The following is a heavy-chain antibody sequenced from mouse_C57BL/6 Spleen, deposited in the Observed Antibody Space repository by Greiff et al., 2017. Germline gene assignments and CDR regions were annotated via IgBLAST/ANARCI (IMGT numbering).Heavy chain of an antibody. CDR3: ARAKTYDYDKRGSLYFDY. CDR2: IDPSDSYT. J-gene: IGHJ2*01. D-gene: IGHD2-4*01. Sequence: VQLQQPGAELVRPGTSVTLSCKASGYTFTSYWMHWVKQRPGQGLEWIGVIDPSDSYTNSNQKFKGKATLTVDTSSSTAYMQLSSLTSEDSAVYYCARAKTYDYDKRGSLYFDYWGQGTTLTVSS. CDR1: GYTFTSYW. V-gene: IGHV1-59*01.